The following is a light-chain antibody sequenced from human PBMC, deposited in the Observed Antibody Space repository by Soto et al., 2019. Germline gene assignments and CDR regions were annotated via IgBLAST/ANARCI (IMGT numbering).Light chain of an antibody. CDR2: DAS. CDR1: QSVSSSY. V-gene: IGKV3D-20*02. Sequence: EIVLTQSPATLSLSTGERATLSCLASQSVSSSYLAWYQQKPGQAPRLLIYDASNRATGVPDRFSGSGSGTDFTLTISSLEPEDFAVYYCQQRSNWPANFGQGTRLEI. J-gene: IGKJ5*01. CDR3: QQRSNWPAN.